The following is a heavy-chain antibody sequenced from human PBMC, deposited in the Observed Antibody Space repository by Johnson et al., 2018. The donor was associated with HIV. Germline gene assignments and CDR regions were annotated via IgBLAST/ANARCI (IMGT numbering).Heavy chain of an antibody. D-gene: IGHD2-21*02. CDR2: IKEDVSEK. CDR3: ARGGAYCGGDCNAFDI. Sequence: VHLVESGGGVVQPGRSLRLSCAALGFTSTSYGMHWVRQAPGKGLEWVANIKEDVSEKYYVDSVRCRFPISRDNAKNSLYLQMNSLRAEDTAVYYCARGGAYCGGDCNAFDIWGQGTMVTVSS. CDR1: GFTSTSYG. J-gene: IGHJ3*02. V-gene: IGHV3-7*01.